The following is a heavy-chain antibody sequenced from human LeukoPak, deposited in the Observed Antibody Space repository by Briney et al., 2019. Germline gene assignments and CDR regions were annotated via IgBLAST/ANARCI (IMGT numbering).Heavy chain of an antibody. CDR2: ISTYNGNT. Sequence: ASVKVSCKTSGYTFTRYGITWVRQAPGQGLEWMGWISTYNGNTNYAQKLQGRVTMTTDTSTSTAYMELRSLRYDDTAVYYCATRCTNGVCYKAYYMDVWGKGTTVTVSS. V-gene: IGHV1-18*01. CDR3: ATRCTNGVCYKAYYMDV. CDR1: GYTFTRYG. D-gene: IGHD2-8*01. J-gene: IGHJ6*03.